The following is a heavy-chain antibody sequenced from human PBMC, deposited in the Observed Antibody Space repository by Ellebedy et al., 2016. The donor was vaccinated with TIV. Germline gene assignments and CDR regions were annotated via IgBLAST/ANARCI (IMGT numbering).Heavy chain of an antibody. Sequence: AASVKVSCKASGYTFSNYGVNWVRQAPGQGLEWMGWISAYNGNTNYAQKVQGRVTMTIDKSTRTAYMELRSLRSDDTAVYYCARDYRKYSGSPGAFEYWGQGSLVTVSS. V-gene: IGHV1-18*01. J-gene: IGHJ4*02. CDR3: ARDYRKYSGSPGAFEY. CDR2: ISAYNGNT. D-gene: IGHD1-26*01. CDR1: GYTFSNYG.